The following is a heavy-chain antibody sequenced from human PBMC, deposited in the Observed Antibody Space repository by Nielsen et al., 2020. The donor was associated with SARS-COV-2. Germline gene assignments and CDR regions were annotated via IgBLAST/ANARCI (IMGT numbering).Heavy chain of an antibody. CDR3: ARGDLVVVPSPILGLGPFFYSFYLDV. CDR1: GGSVSSNDW. J-gene: IGHJ6*03. CDR2: VSHSGSI. D-gene: IGHD2-2*02. Sequence: SETLSLTCAVSGGSVSSNDWWTWVRQFPGKGLEWIGEVSHSGSINYNPSLKSRVTLSMDKSKRQFSLRLTSVSAADTAVYFCARGDLVVVPSPILGLGPFFYSFYLDVWGKGTTVTVSS. V-gene: IGHV4-4*02.